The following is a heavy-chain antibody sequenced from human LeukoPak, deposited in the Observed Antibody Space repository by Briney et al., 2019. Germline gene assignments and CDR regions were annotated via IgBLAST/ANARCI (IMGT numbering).Heavy chain of an antibody. Sequence: GGSLRLSCAVSGFTFSDYAMSWVRQAPGKGLEWVSAISGSGGSTYYADSVKGRFTISRDNSKNTLYLQMNSLRADDAAVYYCAREKLERRYAFDLWGQGTMVTVSS. V-gene: IGHV3-23*01. D-gene: IGHD1-1*01. CDR3: AREKLERRYAFDL. J-gene: IGHJ3*01. CDR1: GFTFSDYA. CDR2: ISGSGGST.